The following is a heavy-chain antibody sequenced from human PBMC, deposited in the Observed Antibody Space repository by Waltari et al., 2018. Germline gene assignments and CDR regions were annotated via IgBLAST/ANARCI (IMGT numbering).Heavy chain of an antibody. J-gene: IGHJ6*02. CDR3: ARDSEYYYGMDV. CDR1: GFSFSSYE. V-gene: IGHV3-48*03. Sequence: EGQLVESGGGLVQPGGSLRLSCAASGFSFSSYEMNWFRQAPGKGLEWSAYITSSGSTIYYADSVKGRFTISRDNAKNSLYLQMNSLRAEDTAVYFCARDSEYYYGMDVWGQGTTVLVSS. CDR2: ITSSGSTI. D-gene: IGHD3-10*01.